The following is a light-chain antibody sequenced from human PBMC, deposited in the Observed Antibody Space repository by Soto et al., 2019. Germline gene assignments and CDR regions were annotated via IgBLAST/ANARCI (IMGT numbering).Light chain of an antibody. CDR1: QSVSSSY. J-gene: IGKJ1*01. CDR3: QHYYYWPPWT. CDR2: GVS. V-gene: IGKV3D-7*01. Sequence: IVLAQSPATLSLSPWERATLSCRASQSVSSSYLAWYQQKPGQAPRLLIYGVSTRATGVPARFSGSGSGTEFTLTISSLQPEDFAVYYCQHYYYWPPWTFGQGTKVDIK.